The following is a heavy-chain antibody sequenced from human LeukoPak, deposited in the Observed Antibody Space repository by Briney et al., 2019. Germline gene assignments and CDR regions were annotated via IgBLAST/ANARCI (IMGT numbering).Heavy chain of an antibody. Sequence: GGSLRLSCAASGFTFSSYGMHWVRQAPGKGLEWVAFIRYDGSNKYYADSVKGRFTISRDNSKNTLYLQMNSLRAEDTAVYYCAKGQEFLEYIYDFWGQGTLVTVSS. J-gene: IGHJ4*02. CDR2: IRYDGSNK. CDR3: AKGQEFLEYIYDF. V-gene: IGHV3-30*02. CDR1: GFTFSSYG. D-gene: IGHD3-3*01.